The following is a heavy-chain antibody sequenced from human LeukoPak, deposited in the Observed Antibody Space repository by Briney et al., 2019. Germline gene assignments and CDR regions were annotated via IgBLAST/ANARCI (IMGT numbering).Heavy chain of an antibody. D-gene: IGHD6-13*01. J-gene: IGHJ4*02. Sequence: GGSLRLSCAASGFTFSSYWMSWVRQAPGKGLEWVANIKQDGSEKYYVDSVKGRFTISRDNAKNSLYLQMNSLRAEDTAVYYCARVLGDSSSWYVPRGYFDYWGQGTLVTVSS. CDR1: GFTFSSYW. CDR3: ARVLGDSSSWYVPRGYFDY. CDR2: IKQDGSEK. V-gene: IGHV3-7*01.